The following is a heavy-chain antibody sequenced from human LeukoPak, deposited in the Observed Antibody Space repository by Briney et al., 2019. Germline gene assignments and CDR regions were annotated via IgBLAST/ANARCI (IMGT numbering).Heavy chain of an antibody. CDR3: ARTYNERYWYFDL. D-gene: IGHD1-1*01. J-gene: IGHJ2*01. V-gene: IGHV4-59*01. CDR1: GVSISNYY. CDR2: IFYTGTT. Sequence: SETLSLTCTVSGVSISNYYWSWIRQPPGKGLEWIGYIFYTGTTNYNPSLKSRVTISVDTSKNQFSLKLNSVTAADAAVYYCARTYNERYWYFDLWGRGTLVTVSS.